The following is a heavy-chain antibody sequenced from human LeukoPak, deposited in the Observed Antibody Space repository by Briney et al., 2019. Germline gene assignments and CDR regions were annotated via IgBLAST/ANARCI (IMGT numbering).Heavy chain of an antibody. CDR1: GFTFSDYY. J-gene: IGHJ6*02. V-gene: IGHV3-11*05. CDR2: ISGSSSNT. D-gene: IGHD3-10*01. CDR3: AGESGFFDRRYGERLEDYYGMDV. Sequence: GGSLRLSCAASGFTFSDYYMSWIRQAPGKGLEWVSYISGSSSNTKYADSVKGRFTVSRDNSMNTVFLQMNSLRAEDTAVYYCAGESGFFDRRYGERLEDYYGMDVWGQGTTVTVS.